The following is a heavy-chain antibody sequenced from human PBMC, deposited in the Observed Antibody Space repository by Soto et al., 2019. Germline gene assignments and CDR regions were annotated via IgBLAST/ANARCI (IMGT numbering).Heavy chain of an antibody. V-gene: IGHV3-9*01. Sequence: GGSLRLSCAASGFTFDDYAMHWVRQAPGKGLEWVSGISWNSGSIGYADSVKGRFTISRDNAKNSLYLQMNSLRAEDTALYYCAKDRLELRPDAYYMDVWGKGTTVTVSS. CDR2: ISWNSGSI. CDR1: GFTFDDYA. J-gene: IGHJ6*03. CDR3: AKDRLELRPDAYYMDV. D-gene: IGHD1-7*01.